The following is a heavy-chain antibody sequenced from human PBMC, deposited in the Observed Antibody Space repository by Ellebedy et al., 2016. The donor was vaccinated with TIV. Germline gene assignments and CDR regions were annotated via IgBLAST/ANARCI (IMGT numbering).Heavy chain of an antibody. CDR3: ARKYIYGFD. D-gene: IGHD5-18*01. J-gene: IGHJ4*02. V-gene: IGHV3-66*01. CDR1: GFTVSSNY. Sequence: PGGSLRLSCAASGFTVSSNYMSWVRQAPGKGLEWVSVIYSGGATSYADSVKGRFTISRDNSKNTLYLQMNSLRVEDTAVYYYARKYIYGFDWGQGTLVTVSS. CDR2: IYSGGAT.